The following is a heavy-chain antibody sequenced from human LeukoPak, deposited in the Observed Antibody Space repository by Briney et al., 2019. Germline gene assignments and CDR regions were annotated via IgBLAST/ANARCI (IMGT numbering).Heavy chain of an antibody. Sequence: SETLSLTCAVYGGSFSGYYWSWIRQPAGKGLEWIGRIYATGNTNFNPSLKSRVTMSIDTSKNQFSLKLSSVTAADTAVYYCARDDYDDSTRGLDYWGQGTLVTVSS. CDR2: IYATGNT. V-gene: IGHV4-4*07. CDR1: GGSFSGYY. J-gene: IGHJ4*02. D-gene: IGHD4-17*01. CDR3: ARDDYDDSTRGLDY.